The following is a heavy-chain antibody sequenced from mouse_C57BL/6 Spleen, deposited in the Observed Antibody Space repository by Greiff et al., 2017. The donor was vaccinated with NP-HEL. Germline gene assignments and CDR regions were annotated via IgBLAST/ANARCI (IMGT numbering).Heavy chain of an antibody. J-gene: IGHJ3*01. V-gene: IGHV1-26*01. D-gene: IGHD2-2*01. CDR1: GYTFTDYY. Sequence: EVKLQQSGPELVKPGASVKISCKASGYTFTDYYMNWVKQSHGKSLEWIGDINPNNGGTSYNQKFKGKATLTVDKSSSTAYMELRSLTSEDSAVYYCARGYDVAWFAYWGQGTLVTVSA. CDR2: INPNNGGT. CDR3: ARGYDVAWFAY.